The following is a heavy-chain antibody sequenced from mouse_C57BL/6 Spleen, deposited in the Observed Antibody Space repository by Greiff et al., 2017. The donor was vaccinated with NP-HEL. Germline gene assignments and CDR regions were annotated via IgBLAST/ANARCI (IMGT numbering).Heavy chain of an antibody. CDR2: ISGGGGNT. J-gene: IGHJ2*01. CDR1: GFTFSSYT. Sequence: EVKVVESGGGLVKPGGSLKLSCAASGFTFSSYTMSWVRQTPEKRLEWVATISGGGGNTYYPDSVKGRFTISRDNAKNTLYLQMSSLRSEDTSLYYCARHSPPIWYFDYWGQGTTLTVSS. D-gene: IGHD6-2*01. V-gene: IGHV5-9*01. CDR3: ARHSPPIWYFDY.